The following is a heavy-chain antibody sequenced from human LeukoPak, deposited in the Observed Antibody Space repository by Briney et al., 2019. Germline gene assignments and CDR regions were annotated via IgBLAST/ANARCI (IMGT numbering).Heavy chain of an antibody. J-gene: IGHJ4*02. D-gene: IGHD6-19*01. V-gene: IGHV1-2*04. Sequence: ASVKVSCKASGYTFTGYYMHWVRQAPGQGLEWMGWINPNSGGTNYAQKFQGWVTMTRDTSISTAYMELSRLRSDDTAVYYCARADGNSSGWLVDYWGQGTLVTVSS. CDR2: INPNSGGT. CDR1: GYTFTGYY. CDR3: ARADGNSSGWLVDY.